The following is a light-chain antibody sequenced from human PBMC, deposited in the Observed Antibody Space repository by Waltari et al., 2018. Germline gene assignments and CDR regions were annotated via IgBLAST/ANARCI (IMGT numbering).Light chain of an antibody. CDR2: DAS. Sequence: EIILTQSPGTLSVSPGERATLSCRASQHINSYLAWYQQKPGQAPRLLIYDASNRASGVPARFSGSGSGADFTLTIRNLEPEDFAVYYCQQRRTWPLTFGGGTKVE. CDR1: QHINSY. V-gene: IGKV3-11*01. J-gene: IGKJ4*01. CDR3: QQRRTWPLT.